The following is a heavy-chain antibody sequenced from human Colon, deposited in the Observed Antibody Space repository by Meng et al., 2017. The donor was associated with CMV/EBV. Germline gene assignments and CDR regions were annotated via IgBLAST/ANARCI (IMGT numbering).Heavy chain of an antibody. V-gene: IGHV3-23*01. Sequence: LSCEASGFTFSSYAMSWVRQAPGKGLEWVSGISGSGGSTYSADSVKGRFTISRDNSKNTLYLQMNSLRVKDTAIYYCATGEWQRNFDYWGQGTLVTVSS. D-gene: IGHD3-10*01. CDR1: GFTFSSYA. CDR2: ISGSGGST. J-gene: IGHJ4*02. CDR3: ATGEWQRNFDY.